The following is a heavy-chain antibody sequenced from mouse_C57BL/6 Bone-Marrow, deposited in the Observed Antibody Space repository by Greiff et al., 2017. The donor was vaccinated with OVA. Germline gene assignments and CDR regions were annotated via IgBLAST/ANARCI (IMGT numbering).Heavy chain of an antibody. V-gene: IGHV2-5*01. CDR1: GFSLTSYG. CDR3: AKNVYYYGSSYPNWYFDV. J-gene: IGHJ1*03. Sequence: QVQLQQSGPGLVQPSQSLSITCTVSGFSLTSYGVHWVRQSPGKGLEWLGVIWRGGSTDYNAAFMSRLSITKDNSKSQVFFKMNSLQADDTAIYYCAKNVYYYGSSYPNWYFDVWGTGTTVTVSS. CDR2: IWRGGST. D-gene: IGHD1-1*01.